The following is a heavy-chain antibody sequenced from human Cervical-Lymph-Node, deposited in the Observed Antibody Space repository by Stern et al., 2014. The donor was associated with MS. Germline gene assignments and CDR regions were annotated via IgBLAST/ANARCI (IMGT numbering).Heavy chain of an antibody. D-gene: IGHD2-2*01. J-gene: IGHJ2*01. Sequence: EVQLVESGAVVKEPGEFLKISCQTSGYSFTNYWIGWVRQMPGQGLEGMGGIYPGYSVANYSPALRGQVAISADKATNTAYVQWSSLKASDAATYYGARRAGYCSRTNCYAYWYFDLWGRGTLVTVSA. CDR1: GYSFTNYW. CDR2: IYPGYSVA. CDR3: ARRAGYCSRTNCYAYWYFDL. V-gene: IGHV5-51*01.